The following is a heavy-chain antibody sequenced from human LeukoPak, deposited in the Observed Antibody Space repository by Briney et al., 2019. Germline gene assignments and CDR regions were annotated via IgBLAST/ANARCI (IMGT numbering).Heavy chain of an antibody. D-gene: IGHD1-26*01. CDR1: GFTFTKYW. Sequence: GDSLRLSCAASGFTFTKYWMTWVRQAPGKGLEWVGNIKQDGSDKNYMDSVKGRFTISRDNAKNALYLLMNSLRAEDTAVYYCTKGGHVDDWGQGALVTVSS. V-gene: IGHV3-7*01. CDR3: TKGGHVDD. CDR2: IKQDGSDK. J-gene: IGHJ4*02.